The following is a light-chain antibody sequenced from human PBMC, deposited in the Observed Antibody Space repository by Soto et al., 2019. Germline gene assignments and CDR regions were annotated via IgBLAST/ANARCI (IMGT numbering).Light chain of an antibody. J-gene: IGKJ1*01. CDR1: QSISNY. CDR3: QQSYSSPCT. CDR2: AAS. V-gene: IGKV1-39*01. Sequence: DIQMTQSPSSLSASVGDRVTITCRASQSISNYLNWYQQKPGKAPNLLIYAASTLQSVVPSRFSGSGSGTDFTLTISSLQAEDVATNYCQQSYSSPCTFGQGTKVDIK.